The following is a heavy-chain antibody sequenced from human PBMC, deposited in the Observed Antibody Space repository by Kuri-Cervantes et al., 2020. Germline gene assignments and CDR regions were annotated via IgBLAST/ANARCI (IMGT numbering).Heavy chain of an antibody. D-gene: IGHD2/OR15-2a*01. CDR1: GYSISSGYY. J-gene: IGHJ6*03. Sequence: SETLSLTCAVSGYSISSGYYWGWIRQPPGKGLEWIGSIYHSGSTYYNPSLKSRVTISVDTSKNQFSLKLSSVTAADTAVYYCAREAVSISGFGSRHYYYYMDVWGKGTTVTVSS. CDR3: AREAVSISGFGSRHYYYYMDV. CDR2: IYHSGST. V-gene: IGHV4-38-2*01.